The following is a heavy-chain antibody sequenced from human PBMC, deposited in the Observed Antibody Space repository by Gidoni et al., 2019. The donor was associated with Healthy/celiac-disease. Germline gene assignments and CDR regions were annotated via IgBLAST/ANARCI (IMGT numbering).Heavy chain of an antibody. CDR2: IYYSGST. Sequence: QLQLQESGPGLVKPSETLSLTCTVSGGSISSSSYYWGWIRQPPGKGLEWIGSIYYSGSTYYTPSLKSRVTISVDTSKNQFSLKLSSVPAADTAVYYCATLPYCRRTSCYMDEDYWGQGTLVTVSS. J-gene: IGHJ4*02. V-gene: IGHV4-39*01. CDR3: ATLPYCRRTSCYMDEDY. D-gene: IGHD2-2*02. CDR1: GGSISSSSYY.